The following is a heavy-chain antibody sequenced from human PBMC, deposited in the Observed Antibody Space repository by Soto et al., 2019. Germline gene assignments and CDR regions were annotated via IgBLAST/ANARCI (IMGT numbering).Heavy chain of an antibody. V-gene: IGHV4-39*02. CDR1: GGSITSSSYY. Sequence: SETLSLTCTVSGGSITSSSYYWGWIRQPPGKGLEWIGSIYYSGSTYYNPSLKSRVTISVDTSKSQFSLKLNSVTAADTAVYYCVKDRMAYNSVWDPFDIWGQGTMVTVSS. CDR3: VKDRMAYNSVWDPFDI. D-gene: IGHD1-20*01. J-gene: IGHJ3*02. CDR2: IYYSGST.